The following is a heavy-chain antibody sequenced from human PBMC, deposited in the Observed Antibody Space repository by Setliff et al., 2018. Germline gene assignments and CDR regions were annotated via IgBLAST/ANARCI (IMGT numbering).Heavy chain of an antibody. D-gene: IGHD1-26*01. CDR1: GGSIGSYY. CDR2: IYTTGST. J-gene: IGHJ3*02. CDR3: ARKGISALSGAFDM. Sequence: SETLSLTCTVSGGSIGSYYWTWIRQPAGRGLEWIGRIYTTGSTNFNPSLNSRVTMSVDTSKNQFSLKLSSVTAADTAVYYCARKGISALSGAFDMWGQGTMVTVSS. V-gene: IGHV4-4*07.